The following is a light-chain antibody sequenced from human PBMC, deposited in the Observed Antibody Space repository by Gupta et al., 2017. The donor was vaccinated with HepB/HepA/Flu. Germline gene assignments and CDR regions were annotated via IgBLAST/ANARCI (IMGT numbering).Light chain of an antibody. CDR2: EVN. J-gene: IGLJ1*01. CDR1: SSDVGNYNF. CDR3: CSYAGSGTYV. V-gene: IGLV2-23*02. Sequence: QSALTQPASVSGSPGQSITISCPGASSDVGNYNFVSWYQQHPGKAPKLMIYEVNKRPSGVSSRFSGSKSGNTASLTISGLQAEDEGDFYCCSYAGSGTYVFGTGTKVTVL.